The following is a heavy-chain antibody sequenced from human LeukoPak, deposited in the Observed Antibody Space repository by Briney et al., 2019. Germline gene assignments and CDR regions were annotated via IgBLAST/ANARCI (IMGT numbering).Heavy chain of an antibody. J-gene: IGHJ4*02. V-gene: IGHV3-23*01. CDR1: GFTFSSYA. CDR3: APMGYYFDY. CDR2: ISGTGGST. D-gene: IGHD1-26*01. Sequence: GGSLRLSCAASGFTFSSYAMSWVRQAPGKGGEGVSAISGTGGSTYYAHSVKRRFTISRDNSKNTLYLQMNSLRAEDTAVYYCAPMGYYFDYWGQGTLVTVSS.